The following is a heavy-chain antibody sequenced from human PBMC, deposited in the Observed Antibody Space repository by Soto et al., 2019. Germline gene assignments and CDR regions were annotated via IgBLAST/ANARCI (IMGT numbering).Heavy chain of an antibody. CDR1: GYTFTSYA. CDR3: AREQSGEIMTMTDAFDI. CDR2: INAGNGNT. J-gene: IGHJ3*02. V-gene: IGHV1-3*01. Sequence: QVQLVQSGAEVQKPGASVKVSCKASGYTFTSYAIHWVRQAPGPRLEWMGWINAGNGNTQCSQKFQGRVTITRDTSASIAYMEVSSLRSEDTALYYCAREQSGEIMTMTDAFDIWGQGTMVTVSS. D-gene: IGHD3-16*01.